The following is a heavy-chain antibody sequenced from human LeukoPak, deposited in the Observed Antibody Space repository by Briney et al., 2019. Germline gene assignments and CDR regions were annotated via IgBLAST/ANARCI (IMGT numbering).Heavy chain of an antibody. CDR3: ARPRIAAAGNPWNWFDP. Sequence: GESLKISCKGSGYSFTSYWIGWVRQMPGKGLEWMGIIYPGDSDTRYSPSFQGQVTISADKSISTAYLQWSSLKASDTAMYYCARPRIAAAGNPWNWFDPWGQGTLVTVSS. D-gene: IGHD6-13*01. J-gene: IGHJ5*02. V-gene: IGHV5-51*01. CDR1: GYSFTSYW. CDR2: IYPGDSDT.